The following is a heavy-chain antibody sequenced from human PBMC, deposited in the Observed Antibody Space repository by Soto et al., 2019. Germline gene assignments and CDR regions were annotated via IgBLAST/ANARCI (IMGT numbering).Heavy chain of an antibody. Sequence: SETLSLTCTVSGGSISSYYWSWIRQPPGKGLEGIGYIYYSGSTNYNPSLKSRVTISVDTSKNRFSLKLSSVTAAATDVYYCARASSPTGSGYYSTPFDYWGQGTLVTVSS. J-gene: IGHJ4*02. CDR2: IYYSGST. CDR1: GGSISSYY. V-gene: IGHV4-59*01. D-gene: IGHD3-22*01. CDR3: ARASSPTGSGYYSTPFDY.